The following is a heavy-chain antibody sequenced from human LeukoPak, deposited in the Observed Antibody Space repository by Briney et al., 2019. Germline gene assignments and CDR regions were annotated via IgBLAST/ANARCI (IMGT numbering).Heavy chain of an antibody. D-gene: IGHD3-9*01. V-gene: IGHV4-38-2*01. CDR2: IYHSGST. J-gene: IGHJ4*02. CDR1: GYSISSGYY. CDR3: ARGTKRGLRYFDWLPTKGSFDY. Sequence: KPSETLSLTCAVSGYSISSGYYWGWIRQPPGKGLEWIGSIYHSGSTYYNPSLKSRVTISVDTSKNQFSLKLSSVTAADTAVYYCARGTKRGLRYFDWLPTKGSFDYWGQGTLVTVSS.